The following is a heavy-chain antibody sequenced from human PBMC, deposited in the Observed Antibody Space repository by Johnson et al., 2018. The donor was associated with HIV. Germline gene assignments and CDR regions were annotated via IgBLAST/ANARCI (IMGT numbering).Heavy chain of an antibody. CDR3: ARDGEDYLGVPHREDSFDS. CDR1: GFTFSSYA. Sequence: VQLVESGGGVVQPGRSLRLSCAASGFTFSSYAVHWVRQAPGKGLEWVAIISYDGSNKYYADSVKGRFTISRDNSKNTLYLQMNSLRAEDTAVYYVARDGEDYLGVPHREDSFDSWGQGTMVTVSS. J-gene: IGHJ3*02. V-gene: IGHV3-30-3*01. D-gene: IGHD1-26*01. CDR2: ISYDGSNK.